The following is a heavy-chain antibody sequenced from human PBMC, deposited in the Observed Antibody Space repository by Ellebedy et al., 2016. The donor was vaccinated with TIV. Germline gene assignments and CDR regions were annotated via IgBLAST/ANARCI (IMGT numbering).Heavy chain of an antibody. J-gene: IGHJ4*02. D-gene: IGHD1-1*01. V-gene: IGHV1-8*02. Sequence: AASVKVSCKASGYIFTTHNMNWVRQAPGQGLEWMGWMNPKSGNTGYAQKFQGRVTMTRNTSISTAFMELSSLRSEDTAVYYCARGRRDNWSSYLFDHWGQGTLVPVSS. CDR3: ARGRRDNWSSYLFDH. CDR1: GYIFTTHN. CDR2: MNPKSGNT.